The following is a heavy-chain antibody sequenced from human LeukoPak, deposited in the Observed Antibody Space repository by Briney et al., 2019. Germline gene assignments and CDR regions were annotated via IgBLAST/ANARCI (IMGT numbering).Heavy chain of an antibody. Sequence: GGSLRLSCAASGFTFSGYAMHWVRQAPGKGLEWVAVISYDGSNKYYADSVKGRFTISRDNSKNTLYLQMNSLRAEDTAVYYCARDDALWDIVVVPAVQGTGMDVWGKGTTVTVSS. CDR3: ARDDALWDIVVVPAVQGTGMDV. CDR2: ISYDGSNK. D-gene: IGHD2-2*01. CDR1: GFTFSGYA. V-gene: IGHV3-30*04. J-gene: IGHJ6*04.